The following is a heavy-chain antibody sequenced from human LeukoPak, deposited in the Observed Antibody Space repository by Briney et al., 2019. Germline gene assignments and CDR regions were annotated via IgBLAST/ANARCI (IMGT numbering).Heavy chain of an antibody. J-gene: IGHJ3*02. CDR3: AGRGSSSGTFDI. CDR1: IGSISSSKW. V-gene: IGHV4-4*02. D-gene: IGHD3-10*01. CDR2: IYLYGTT. Sequence: PSETLSLTCSVSIGSISSSKWWSWVRQSPVKGLEWIGEIYLYGTTNYNPSFTSRVTMSVDRSKNEISLHLASLTAADTALYYCAGRGSSSGTFDIWGPGTFVTVSS.